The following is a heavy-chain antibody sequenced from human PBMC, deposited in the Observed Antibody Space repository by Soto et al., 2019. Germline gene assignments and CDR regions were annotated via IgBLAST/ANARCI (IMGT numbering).Heavy chain of an antibody. D-gene: IGHD6-13*01. Sequence: GGSLRLSCAASGLTFSSYAMSWVRQAPEKGLEWVSSTSGNGGSTYYADSVKGRFTISRDNSKNTLYLQMNSLRDDDTAVYFCARDHGGSTWFVGVYYFFGMDVWGQGTAVTVSS. CDR1: GLTFSSYA. J-gene: IGHJ6*02. V-gene: IGHV3-23*01. CDR3: ARDHGGSTWFVGVYYFFGMDV. CDR2: TSGNGGST.